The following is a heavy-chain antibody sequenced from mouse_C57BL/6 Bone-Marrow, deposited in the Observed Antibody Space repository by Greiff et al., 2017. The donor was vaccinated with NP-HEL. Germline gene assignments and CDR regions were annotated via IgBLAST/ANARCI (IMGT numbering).Heavy chain of an antibody. J-gene: IGHJ4*01. CDR2: IYPGNGST. Sequence: QVQLKQSGPELVRPGASVKISCKAPGYTFTSHWMQWVRQRPGQGLEWIGEIYPGNGSTYYNEKFKGKATLTVDKSSSTAYMQLSSLTSEYSAVYFCATPGYYYGSSYYYAMDYWGQGTSVTVSS. CDR3: ATPGYYYGSSYYYAMDY. V-gene: IGHV1-56*01. D-gene: IGHD1-1*01. CDR1: GYTFTSHW.